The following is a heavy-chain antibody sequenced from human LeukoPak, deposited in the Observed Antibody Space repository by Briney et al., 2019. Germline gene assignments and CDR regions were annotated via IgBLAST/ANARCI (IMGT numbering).Heavy chain of an antibody. J-gene: IGHJ3*02. D-gene: IGHD3-9*01. CDR3: VREGIVTGFPPDI. CDR1: GFTFSSYA. CDR2: ISGSGGST. V-gene: IGHV3-23*01. Sequence: SGGSLRLSCAASGFTFSSYAMSWVRQAPGKGLEWVSAISGSGGSTYYADSVKGRFTISRDNAKNSLYLQMNSLRAEDTAIYYCVREGIVTGFPPDIWGQGTVVTVSS.